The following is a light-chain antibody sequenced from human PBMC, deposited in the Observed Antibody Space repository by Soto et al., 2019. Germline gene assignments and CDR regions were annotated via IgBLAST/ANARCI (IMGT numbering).Light chain of an antibody. CDR1: QSVSSY. Sequence: EIVLTQSPATLSLSPGERATLSCRASQSVSSYLAWYQQKPGQAPRLLIYDASNRATGIPARFSGSGPGTDFTLTISSLEPDDCAVYYCQHRSNWPAITFGQGTRLE. V-gene: IGKV3-11*01. CDR2: DAS. CDR3: QHRSNWPAIT. J-gene: IGKJ5*01.